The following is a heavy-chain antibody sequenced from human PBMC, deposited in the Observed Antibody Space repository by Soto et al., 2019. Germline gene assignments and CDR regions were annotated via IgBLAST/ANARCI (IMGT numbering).Heavy chain of an antibody. V-gene: IGHV3-30*18. Sequence: QVQPVESGGGVVQSGRSLRLSCAASGFTFSTSGMHWIRQAPGKGLEWVAMISHDGGATYYVDSVKGRFTISRDTDKNTLHLQMDSLRPEDTATNYCAKDWGSSGWYNWFDPWGQGTLVTVSS. CDR3: AKDWGSSGWYNWFDP. CDR2: ISHDGGAT. J-gene: IGHJ5*02. CDR1: GFTFSTSG. D-gene: IGHD6-13*01.